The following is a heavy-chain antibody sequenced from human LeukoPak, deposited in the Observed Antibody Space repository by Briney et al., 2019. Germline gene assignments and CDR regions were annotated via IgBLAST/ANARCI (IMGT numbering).Heavy chain of an antibody. D-gene: IGHD3-16*02. CDR1: GFTFSNAW. CDR3: TTPFFVVPSS. Sequence: GGSLRLSCVASGFTFSNAWMNWVRQAPGKGLEWVGRIESKTDGGTTDYAAPVKGRFTISRDDSKNTLYLQMNSLKTEDTAVYYCTTPFFVVPSSWGQGTLVTVSS. V-gene: IGHV3-15*04. J-gene: IGHJ5*02. CDR2: IESKTDGGTT.